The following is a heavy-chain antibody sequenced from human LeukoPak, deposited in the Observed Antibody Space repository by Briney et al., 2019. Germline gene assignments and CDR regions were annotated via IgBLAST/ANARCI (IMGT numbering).Heavy chain of an antibody. CDR1: GYTFTGYY. CDR2: INPNSGGT. CDR3: AREGSSGARNAFDI. V-gene: IGHV1-2*02. Sequence: ASVKVSCKASGYTFTGYYMHWVRQAPGQGLESMGWINPNSGGTNYAQKFQGRVTMTRDTSISTAYMELSRLRSDDTAVYYCAREGSSGARNAFDIWGQGTMVTVSS. D-gene: IGHD6-19*01. J-gene: IGHJ3*02.